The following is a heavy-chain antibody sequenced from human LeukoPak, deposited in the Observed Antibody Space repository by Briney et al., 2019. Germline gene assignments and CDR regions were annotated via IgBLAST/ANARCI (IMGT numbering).Heavy chain of an antibody. CDR1: GFNFHRYT. CDR2: AGWAGGTT. V-gene: IGHV3-43*01. CDR3: AKELDTMFFDY. D-gene: IGHD3-10*02. Sequence: GGSLRLSCTTSGFNFHRYTIHWVRQAPGKGLEWVSLAGWAGGTTYYSDSVRGRFTISRDSGRNSVYLQMNSLTTDDTAFYFCAKELDTMFFDYWGQGALVTVSS. J-gene: IGHJ4*02.